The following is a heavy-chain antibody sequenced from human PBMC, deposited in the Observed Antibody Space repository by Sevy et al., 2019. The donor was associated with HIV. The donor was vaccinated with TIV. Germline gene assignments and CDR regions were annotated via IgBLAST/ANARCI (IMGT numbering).Heavy chain of an antibody. CDR1: GFSFNDYA. D-gene: IGHD3-10*01. Sequence: GGSLRLSCATSGFSFNDYAMHWVRQAPGKGLEWVSGINWDGSEKDYADSVEGRFTISRNNDKKSLYLQMSSLRREDTALYFCARGGFYFGSGDYYVQAGYDSWGPGTVVTVS. CDR2: INWDGSEK. CDR3: ARGGFYFGSGDYYVQAGYDS. J-gene: IGHJ4*02. V-gene: IGHV3-9*01.